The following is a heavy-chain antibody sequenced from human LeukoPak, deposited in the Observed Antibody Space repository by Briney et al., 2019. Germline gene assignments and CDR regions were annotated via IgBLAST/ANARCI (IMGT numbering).Heavy chain of an antibody. V-gene: IGHV5-51*01. CDR1: GYSFTNYW. J-gene: IGHJ3*02. CDR2: IFPGDSDT. D-gene: IGHD3-16*01. CDR3: ATYFAGAETFDI. Sequence: GESLKISCKGSGYSFTNYWSAWVRQKPGKGLEWMGLIFPGDSDTKYSPSFEGHVTISADKSISTAYLQWSSLKASDTAMYYCATYFAGAETFDIWGQGTMVTVSS.